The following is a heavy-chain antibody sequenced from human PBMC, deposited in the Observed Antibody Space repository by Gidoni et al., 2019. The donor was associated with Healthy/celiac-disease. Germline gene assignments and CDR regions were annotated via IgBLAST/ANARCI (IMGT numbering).Heavy chain of an antibody. CDR2: IYYSGST. V-gene: IGHV4-39*01. CDR1: GGSISSSSYY. D-gene: IGHD4-17*01. Sequence: QLQLQESGPGLVKPSATLSLTCTVSGGSISSSSYYWGWIRQPPGKGLEWIGSIYYSGSTYYNPSLKSRVTISVDTSKNQFSLKLSSVTAADTAVYYCARSYGALPPYGMDVWGQGTTVTVSS. CDR3: ARSYGALPPYGMDV. J-gene: IGHJ6*02.